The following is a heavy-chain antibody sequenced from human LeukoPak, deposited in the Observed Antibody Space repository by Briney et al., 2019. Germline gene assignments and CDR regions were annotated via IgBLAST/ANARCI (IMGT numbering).Heavy chain of an antibody. V-gene: IGHV4-34*01. CDR1: GGSFSGYY. CDR3: ARNKSGYSSSSWYFDL. CDR2: INHSGST. D-gene: IGHD6-13*01. J-gene: IGHJ2*01. Sequence: SETLSLTCAVYGGSFSGYYWSWIRQPPGKGLEWIGEINHSGSTNYNPSLKSRVTISVDTSKNQFSLKLSSVTAADTAVYYCARNKSGYSSSSWYFDLWGRGTLVTASS.